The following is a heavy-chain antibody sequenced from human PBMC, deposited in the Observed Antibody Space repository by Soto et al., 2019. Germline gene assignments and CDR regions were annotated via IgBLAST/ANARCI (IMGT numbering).Heavy chain of an antibody. CDR3: ARVPLDYPSYDD. Sequence: SETLSLTCTVSGGSISSSSYYWGWIRQPPGKGLEWIGNVYYGGSTYYNPPLKGRVTISVETSKSQFSLTLSSVTAADTAVYYCARVPLDYPSYDDWGQGTLVTVSS. CDR2: VYYGGST. D-gene: IGHD4-17*01. V-gene: IGHV4-39*01. CDR1: GGSISSSSYY. J-gene: IGHJ4*02.